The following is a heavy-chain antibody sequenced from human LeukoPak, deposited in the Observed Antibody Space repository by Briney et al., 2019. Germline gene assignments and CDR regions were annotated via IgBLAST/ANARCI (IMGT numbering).Heavy chain of an antibody. CDR1: GFTFSSYG. CDR2: ISSSSSYI. V-gene: IGHV3-21*01. J-gene: IGHJ4*02. D-gene: IGHD3-9*01. Sequence: GGSLRLSCAASGFTFSSYGMSWVRQAPGKGLEWVSSISSSSSYIYYADSVKGRFTISRDNAKNSLYLQMNSLRAEDTAVYYCARDQTYYDILTGYYKTSLGHYWGQGTLVTVSS. CDR3: ARDQTYYDILTGYYKTSLGHY.